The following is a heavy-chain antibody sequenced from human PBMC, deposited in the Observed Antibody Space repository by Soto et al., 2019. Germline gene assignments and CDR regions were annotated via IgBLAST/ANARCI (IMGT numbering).Heavy chain of an antibody. D-gene: IGHD2-2*01. V-gene: IGHV1-8*01. CDR3: AREAAALGTDY. CDR1: GYTFTSYD. CDR2: MNPNSGNT. J-gene: IGHJ4*02. Sequence: QVQLVQSGAEVKKPGASVKVSCKASGYTFTSYDINWVRQATGQGLEWMGWMNPNSGNTGYAQKIQGRVTVTGETSISTAYMELSSLRSEDTAVYYCAREAAALGTDYWGRGTLVTVSS.